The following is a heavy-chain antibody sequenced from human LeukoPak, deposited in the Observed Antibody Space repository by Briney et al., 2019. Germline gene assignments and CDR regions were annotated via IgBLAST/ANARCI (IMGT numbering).Heavy chain of an antibody. D-gene: IGHD6-6*01. CDR2: INPHSGGT. V-gene: IGHV1-2*02. CDR3: ARGRIAARLDYYYYMDV. Sequence: ASVKVSCKASGYTFTGYDMHWVRQATGQGLEWMGWINPHSGGTIYAQKFQGRVTMTRDTSISTAYMEPSSLRSDDTAVYYCARGRIAARLDYYYYMDVWGKGTTVTVSS. J-gene: IGHJ6*03. CDR1: GYTFTGYD.